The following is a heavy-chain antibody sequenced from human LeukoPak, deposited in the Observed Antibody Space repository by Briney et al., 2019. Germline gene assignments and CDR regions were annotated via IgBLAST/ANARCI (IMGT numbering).Heavy chain of an antibody. CDR3: ARRESLGYCSSTSCSAFDY. CDR1: EYSFTSYW. V-gene: IGHV5-51*01. J-gene: IGHJ4*02. CDR2: IYPGDSDT. Sequence: GESLKISCKGSEYSFTSYWIGWVRQMPGKGLEWMGIIYPGDSDTRYSPSFQGQVTISADKSISTAYLQWSSLKASDTAMYYCARRESLGYCSSTSCSAFDYWGQGTLVTVSS. D-gene: IGHD2-2*01.